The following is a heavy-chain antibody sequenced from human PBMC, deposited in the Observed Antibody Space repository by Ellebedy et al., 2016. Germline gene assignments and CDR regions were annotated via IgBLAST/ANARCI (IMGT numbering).Heavy chain of an antibody. Sequence: SETLSLTXTVSGGSISSYYWSWIRQPPGKGLEWIGYIYYSGSTNYNPSLKSRVTISVDTSKNQFSLKLSSVTAADTAVYYCARHGCPSSSTSCYPRYYYGMDVWGQGTTVTVSS. D-gene: IGHD2-2*01. V-gene: IGHV4-59*08. CDR2: IYYSGST. J-gene: IGHJ6*02. CDR1: GGSISSYY. CDR3: ARHGCPSSSTSCYPRYYYGMDV.